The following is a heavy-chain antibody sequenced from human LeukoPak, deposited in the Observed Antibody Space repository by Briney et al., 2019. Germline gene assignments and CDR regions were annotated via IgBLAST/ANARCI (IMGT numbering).Heavy chain of an antibody. J-gene: IGHJ4*02. Sequence: GRSLRLSCAASGFSFSSYVMHWVRQAPGKGLEWVAVVSFDGSNKYYADSVKGRFIISRDNSKNTLYLQMNSLRAEDTAVYYCAKDPRPQRDILTGYLACWGQGTLVTVSS. CDR2: VSFDGSNK. CDR3: AKDPRPQRDILTGYLAC. D-gene: IGHD3-9*01. CDR1: GFSFSSYV. V-gene: IGHV3-30*18.